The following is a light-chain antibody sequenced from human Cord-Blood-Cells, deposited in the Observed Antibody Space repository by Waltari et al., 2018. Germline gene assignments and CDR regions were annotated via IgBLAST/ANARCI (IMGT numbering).Light chain of an antibody. Sequence: DIQMTQSPSSLSASVGDRVTITCRASQSISSYLNWYQQKPGKAPKLLIYAASSLQSGVPSRCSGSGSGTDFTLTISNLQPEDFATYYCQQSYSTLTFGPGTKVDIK. J-gene: IGKJ3*01. V-gene: IGKV1-39*01. CDR1: QSISSY. CDR3: QQSYSTLT. CDR2: AAS.